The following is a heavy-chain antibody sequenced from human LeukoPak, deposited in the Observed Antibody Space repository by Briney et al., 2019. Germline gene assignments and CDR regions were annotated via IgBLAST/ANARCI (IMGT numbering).Heavy chain of an antibody. CDR3: GKTTPGYSRGRNPAWPVDY. CDR1: GVTFSSYA. D-gene: IGHD6-19*01. J-gene: IGHJ4*02. CDR2: IFGSGGSE. Sequence: PGGSLRLSCTASGVTFSSYAMYWVRQAPGKGREWVSGIFGSGGSEHYADSVKGRFTISRDNSQNTVYLQMNSLRAEDTAVHYCGKTTPGYSRGRNPAWPVDYWGQGTLVTVSS. V-gene: IGHV3-23*01.